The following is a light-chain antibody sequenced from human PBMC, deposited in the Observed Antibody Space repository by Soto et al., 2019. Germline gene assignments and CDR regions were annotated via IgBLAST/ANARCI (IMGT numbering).Light chain of an antibody. CDR1: SSDVGGYDY. CDR2: DVS. V-gene: IGLV2-14*03. J-gene: IGLJ3*02. CDR3: CSYAGTYTWV. Sequence: QSALTQPASVSGSPGQSITISCTGTSSDVGGYDYVSWYQQHPGKAPKLMIYDVSSRPSGVSNRFSGSKSGSTASLTISGLQAEDEADYYCCSYAGTYTWVFGGGTKLTVL.